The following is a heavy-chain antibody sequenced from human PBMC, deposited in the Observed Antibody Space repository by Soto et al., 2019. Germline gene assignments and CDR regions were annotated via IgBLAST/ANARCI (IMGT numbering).Heavy chain of an antibody. CDR3: ARVVRSSGWNSDY. Sequence: QVQLVESGGGVVQPGRSLRLSCAASGFTFSSYAMHWVRQAPGKGLEWVAVISYDGSNKYYADSVKGRFTISRDNSKNTLYLQMNSLRAEDTAVYYCARVVRSSGWNSDYWGQGTLVTVSS. D-gene: IGHD6-19*01. V-gene: IGHV3-30-3*01. CDR2: ISYDGSNK. J-gene: IGHJ4*02. CDR1: GFTFSSYA.